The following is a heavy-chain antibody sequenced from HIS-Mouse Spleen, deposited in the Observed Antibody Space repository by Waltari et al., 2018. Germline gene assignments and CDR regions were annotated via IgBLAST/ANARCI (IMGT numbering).Heavy chain of an antibody. D-gene: IGHD6-13*01. CDR3: AGARWQQLDYFDY. Sequence: QVQLQESGPGLVKPSETLSLTCTVSGYSISSGYYGGWTRQPPGKGLEWIGRIYHSGSTYSNPSLKSRVPRSVDTSQNQFSLKLSSVTAADTAVYYCAGARWQQLDYFDYWGQGTLVTVSS. J-gene: IGHJ4*02. CDR1: GYSISSGYY. V-gene: IGHV4-38-2*02. CDR2: IYHSGST.